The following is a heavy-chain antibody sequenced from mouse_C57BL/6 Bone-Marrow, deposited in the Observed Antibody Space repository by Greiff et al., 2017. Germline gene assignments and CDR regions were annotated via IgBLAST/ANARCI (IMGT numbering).Heavy chain of an antibody. CDR3: ARGGYDVGFAY. CDR2: ISYDGSN. Sequence: EVQLQESGPGLVKPSQSLSLPCYVTGYSITSGYYWNWIRQFPGNKLEWFGYISYDGSNNYNPSLKNRISITRDTSKNQFFLKLNSVTTEDTATYYCARGGYDVGFAYWGQGTLVTVSA. D-gene: IGHD2-2*01. CDR1: GYSITSGYY. J-gene: IGHJ3*01. V-gene: IGHV3-6*01.